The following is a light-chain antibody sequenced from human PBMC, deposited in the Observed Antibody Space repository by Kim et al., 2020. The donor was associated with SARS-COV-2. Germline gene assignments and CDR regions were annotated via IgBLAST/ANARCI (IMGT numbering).Light chain of an antibody. V-gene: IGLV1-44*01. CDR1: SSNSGRNT. Sequence: GQRVTISCSGSSSNSGRNTVKWCQQVPGTAPTLLIYSDDQRPSGVPDRFSGSKSGTSASLAISGLQSEDEADYYCAAWDDSLNGWVFGGGTQLTVL. CDR3: AAWDDSLNGWV. J-gene: IGLJ3*02. CDR2: SDD.